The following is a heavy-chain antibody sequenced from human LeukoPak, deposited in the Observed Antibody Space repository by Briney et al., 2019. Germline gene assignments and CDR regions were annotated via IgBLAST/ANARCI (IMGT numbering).Heavy chain of an antibody. J-gene: IGHJ4*02. CDR1: GFTFNNYG. CDR3: AKDGTSYYYIYY. Sequence: GRSLRLSCAASGFTFNNYGMHWVRQAPGKGLEWLAFIRYDGSNTYYADSVKGRFTVSRDDSKNTLYLQMNSLRGDDTAVYYCAKDGTSYYYIYYWGQGTLVTVSS. CDR2: IRYDGSNT. V-gene: IGHV3-30*02. D-gene: IGHD2/OR15-2a*01.